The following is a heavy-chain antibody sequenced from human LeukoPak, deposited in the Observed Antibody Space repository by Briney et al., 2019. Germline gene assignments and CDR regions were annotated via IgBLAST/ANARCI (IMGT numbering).Heavy chain of an antibody. J-gene: IGHJ4*02. CDR2: ITSGSSTI. Sequence: GGSLRLSCAASGFTFSTSGMNWVRQAPGKGLEWVSFITSGSSTISYADSVKGRFTISRDNAKDSLYLQMSSLRDEDTAIYYCARPRPGLWMDYWGQGTLVTVSS. D-gene: IGHD5-12*01. CDR1: GFTFSTSG. V-gene: IGHV3-48*02. CDR3: ARPRPGLWMDY.